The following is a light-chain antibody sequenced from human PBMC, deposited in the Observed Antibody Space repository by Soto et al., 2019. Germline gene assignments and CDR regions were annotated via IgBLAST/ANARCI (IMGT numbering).Light chain of an antibody. Sequence: IQLTQSPSSLSASVGDRVTITCRASEGIVNYLAWYQQQPGKAPKLLIYGASTLQGGVPSRFTGSGSGTDFTLTISSLQPEDFATYYCQQSYSTPLTFGGGTKVEIK. V-gene: IGKV1-39*01. CDR1: EGIVNY. CDR3: QQSYSTPLT. CDR2: GAS. J-gene: IGKJ4*01.